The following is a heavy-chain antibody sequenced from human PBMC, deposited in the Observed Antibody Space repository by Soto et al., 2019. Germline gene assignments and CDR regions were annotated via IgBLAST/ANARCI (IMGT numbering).Heavy chain of an antibody. CDR3: NTDQGDSRTFSPSDY. D-gene: IGHD6-13*01. CDR1: GFTFTNAW. Sequence: EVHLVESGGGLVKPGGSLRLSCAASGFTFTNAWMMWVRQVPGKGLEWVAHIRSEADGGTVNYAAPVRGRFTILSDDSKNTLNLQMKRLDSEDTAVYYCNTDQGDSRTFSPSDYWGQGTLVTVCS. V-gene: IGHV3-15*01. J-gene: IGHJ4*02. CDR2: IRSEADGGTV.